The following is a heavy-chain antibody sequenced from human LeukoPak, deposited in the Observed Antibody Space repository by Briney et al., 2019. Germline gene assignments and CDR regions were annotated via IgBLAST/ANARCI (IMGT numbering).Heavy chain of an antibody. CDR2: INPNSGGT. D-gene: IGHD7-27*01. CDR3: ARGETGDYYFDY. V-gene: IGHV1-2*06. CDR1: GYTFTGYY. Sequence: ASVKVSCKASGYTFTGYYMHWVRQAPGQGLEWMGRINPNSGGTNYAQKFQGRVTMTRDTSISTAYMELRSLRSDDTAVYYCARGETGDYYFDYWGQGTLVTVSS. J-gene: IGHJ4*02.